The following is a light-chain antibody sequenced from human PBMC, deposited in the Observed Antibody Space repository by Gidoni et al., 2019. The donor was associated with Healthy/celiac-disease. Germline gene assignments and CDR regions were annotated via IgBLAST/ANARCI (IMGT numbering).Light chain of an antibody. CDR2: DAS. CDR3: QQYDNLPRT. V-gene: IGKV1-33*01. Sequence: DLQITQSPSSLSASVGDRVTITCQASQDISNYLNWYQQKPGKAPKLLIYDASNLETGVPSRFSGSGSGTDFTFTISSLQPEDIATYYCQQYDNLPRTFGQXTKVEIK. J-gene: IGKJ1*01. CDR1: QDISNY.